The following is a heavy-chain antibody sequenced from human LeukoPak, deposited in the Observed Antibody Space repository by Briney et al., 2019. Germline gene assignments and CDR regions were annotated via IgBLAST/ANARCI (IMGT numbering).Heavy chain of an antibody. D-gene: IGHD3-22*01. Sequence: GGSLRLSCAASGVSFSSYWMHCVRQAPGRGVVWVSRIKSDGGSTTYADSVKGRFTISRDNAKNTLYLQMSSLRAEDTAMYYCARDDLYYDTGDYDYASYFQQWGQGALVTVSS. V-gene: IGHV3-74*01. CDR2: IKSDGGST. J-gene: IGHJ1*01. CDR3: ARDDLYYDTGDYDYASYFQQ. CDR1: GVSFSSYW.